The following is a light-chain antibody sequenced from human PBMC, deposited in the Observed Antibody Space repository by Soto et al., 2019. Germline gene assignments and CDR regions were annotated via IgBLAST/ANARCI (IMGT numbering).Light chain of an antibody. CDR3: LLSYSGTNWV. J-gene: IGLJ3*02. Sequence: QAVVTQEPSLTVSAGGTVTLTCGSSSGAVTRGHFPYWFHQKPGQAPMTLIYDTASKHSWTPARFSGSLLGGKAALTLAGAQTDDEADDYCLLSYSGTNWVFGGGTKLTVL. CDR2: DTA. V-gene: IGLV7-46*01. CDR1: SGAVTRGHF.